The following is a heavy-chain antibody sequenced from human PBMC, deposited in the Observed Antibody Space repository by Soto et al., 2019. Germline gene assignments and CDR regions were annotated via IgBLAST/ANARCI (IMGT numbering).Heavy chain of an antibody. CDR2: IVGGSGNT. Sequence: SVKVSCKASGFTFSTSAVQWARQARGQRPEWMGWIVGGSGNTNYAQNSQERVIITRDMSTSTVYMELSSLRSDDTAVYFCAARRSGLYAMDVWGQGTTVTVSS. J-gene: IGHJ6*02. V-gene: IGHV1-58*01. CDR1: GFTFSTSA. D-gene: IGHD1-26*01. CDR3: AARRSGLYAMDV.